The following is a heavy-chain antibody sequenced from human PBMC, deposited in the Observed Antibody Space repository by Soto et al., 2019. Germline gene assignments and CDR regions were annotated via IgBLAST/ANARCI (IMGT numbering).Heavy chain of an antibody. Sequence: QVQLVQSGAEVKKPGSSVKVSCKASGGTFNTYIITWVRQAPGQGLEWMGGIIPSFGTANYAPEFRGSVTITADDSTTTVYMEVSSLRSEDTAVYFCATVETPGGGPPASPTPQAFVVWGQGTEVTVSS. CDR2: IIPSFGTA. CDR3: ATVETPGGGPPASPTPQAFVV. J-gene: IGHJ3*01. V-gene: IGHV1-69*01. D-gene: IGHD2-21*02. CDR1: GGTFNTYI.